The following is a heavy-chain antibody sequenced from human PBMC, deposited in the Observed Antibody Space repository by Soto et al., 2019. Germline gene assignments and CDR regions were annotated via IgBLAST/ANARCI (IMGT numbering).Heavy chain of an antibody. CDR1: GFTFSSYA. V-gene: IGHV3-23*01. D-gene: IGHD3-22*01. CDR2: ISGSAGTT. CDR3: AKATGGYSYDCSGYSDY. J-gene: IGHJ4*02. Sequence: PGGSLRLSCAASGFTFSSYAMSWVRQAPGKGLEWVSAISGSAGTTYYADSVKGRFTISRDISNSTLFMQMSSLRAEDTAVYYCAKATGGYSYDCSGYSDYWGQGSLVTVSS.